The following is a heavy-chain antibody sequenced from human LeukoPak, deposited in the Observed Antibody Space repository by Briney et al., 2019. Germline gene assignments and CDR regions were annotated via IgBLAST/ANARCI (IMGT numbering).Heavy chain of an antibody. CDR2: ISSSSSYI. Sequence: PGGSLRLSCAASGFTFSSYSMNWVRQAPGKGLEWVSSISSSSSYIYYADSVKVRFTISRDNAKNPLYLQMNSLRAEDTAVYYCVAYYYGSGSYYNVFMWGQGTLVTVSS. D-gene: IGHD3-10*01. J-gene: IGHJ4*02. V-gene: IGHV3-21*01. CDR1: GFTFSSYS. CDR3: VAYYYGSGSYYNVFM.